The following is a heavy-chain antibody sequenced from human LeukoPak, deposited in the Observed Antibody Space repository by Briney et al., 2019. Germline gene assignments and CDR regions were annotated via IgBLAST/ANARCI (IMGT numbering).Heavy chain of an antibody. J-gene: IGHJ4*02. CDR2: IYYSGST. CDR3: ARGVVGATAFAY. Sequence: SETLSLTCTVSGDSISSSYWSWIRQPPGKGLEWIGYIYYSGSTNYNPSLKGRVTMSVDTSENQFSLRLSSVTAADTAVYYCARGVVGATAFAYWGQGTLVSVSS. CDR1: GDSISSSY. D-gene: IGHD1-26*01. V-gene: IGHV4-59*08.